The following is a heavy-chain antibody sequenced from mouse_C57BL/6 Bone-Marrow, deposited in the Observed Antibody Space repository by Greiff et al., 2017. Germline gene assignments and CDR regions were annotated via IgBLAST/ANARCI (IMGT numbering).Heavy chain of an antibody. CDR2: ISSGSSTI. CDR1: GFTFSDYG. D-gene: IGHD2-1*01. Sequence: VQLKESGGGLVKPGGSLKLSCAASGFTFSDYGMHWVRQAPEKGLEWVAYISSGSSTIYYADTVKGRFTISRDNAKNTLFLQMTSLRSEDTAMYYGAKAYGNYSWFAYWGQGTLVTVSA. CDR3: AKAYGNYSWFAY. J-gene: IGHJ3*01. V-gene: IGHV5-17*01.